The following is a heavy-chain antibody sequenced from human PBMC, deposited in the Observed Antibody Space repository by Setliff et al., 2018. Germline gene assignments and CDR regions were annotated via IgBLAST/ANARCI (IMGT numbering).Heavy chain of an antibody. CDR2: IYYSGST. CDR3: ARDEGSSYFYGMDV. V-gene: IGHV4-59*02. CDR1: GGAVSSYY. D-gene: IGHD6-13*01. Sequence: SETLSLTCDIPGGAVSSYYWSWIRQPPGKGLEWIGYIYYSGSTNYNPSLKSRVTISVDTSKNQFSLKLSSVTAADTAVYYCARDEGSSYFYGMDVWGQGTTVTVSS. J-gene: IGHJ6*02.